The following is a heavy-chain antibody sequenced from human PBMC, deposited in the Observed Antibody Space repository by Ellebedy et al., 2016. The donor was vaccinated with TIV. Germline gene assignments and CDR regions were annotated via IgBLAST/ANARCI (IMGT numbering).Heavy chain of an antibody. J-gene: IGHJ1*01. CDR1: GGSISSTTHY. CDR2: IYYTGST. V-gene: IGHV4-39*01. D-gene: IGHD6-19*01. CDR3: ARVRPMALKDSYDWYGGYFQH. Sequence: MPSETLSLTCTVSGGSISSTTHYWGWIRQPPGKGLEWIGSIYYTGSTNYNPSLKSRVTISVDTSKNQFSLRLSSVTAADTAVYYCARVRPMALKDSYDWYGGYFQHWGQGTLVSVSS.